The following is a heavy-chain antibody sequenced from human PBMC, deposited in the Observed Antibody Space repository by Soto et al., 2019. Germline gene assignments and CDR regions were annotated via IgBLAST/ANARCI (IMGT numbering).Heavy chain of an antibody. Sequence: SVKVSCKASGGTFSSYTISWVRQAPGQGLEWMGRIIPILDITNYAQNFQGRVTITADKSTSTAYMELSSLRSDDTAVYYCARVKGSGYHNWFDPWGQGTLVTVSS. V-gene: IGHV1-69*02. D-gene: IGHD3-22*01. CDR1: GGTFSSYT. CDR2: IIPILDIT. CDR3: ARVKGSGYHNWFDP. J-gene: IGHJ5*02.